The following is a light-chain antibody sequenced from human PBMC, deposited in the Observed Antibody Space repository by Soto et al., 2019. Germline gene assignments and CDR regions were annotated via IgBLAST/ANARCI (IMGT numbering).Light chain of an antibody. V-gene: IGKV1-5*01. Sequence: DIQMTQSPSTLSASVGDRGTITCRSSQSISTWLAWYQQKSGKAPKLLIYDASTRATGLPPRFSGSGSGTEFTLTISSLQSEDFAVYYCQQYHEWPITFGQGTRLEI. J-gene: IGKJ5*01. CDR3: QQYHEWPIT. CDR2: DAS. CDR1: QSISTW.